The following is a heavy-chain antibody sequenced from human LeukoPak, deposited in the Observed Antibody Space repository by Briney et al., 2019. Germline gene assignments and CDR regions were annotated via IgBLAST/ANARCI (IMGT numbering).Heavy chain of an antibody. CDR1: GFTLDDNA. CDR2: ISVDGGST. D-gene: IGHD2-2*01. Sequence: GGSLRLSCAALGFTLDDNAMHWVRHAPGKGLEWVSLISVDGGSTYYADSVKGRFTISRDNSKKSLYLQMNSLRTEDTALYYCAKDMGKCSSTSCSIDYWGQGTLVTVSS. CDR3: AKDMGKCSSTSCSIDY. J-gene: IGHJ4*02. V-gene: IGHV3-43*02.